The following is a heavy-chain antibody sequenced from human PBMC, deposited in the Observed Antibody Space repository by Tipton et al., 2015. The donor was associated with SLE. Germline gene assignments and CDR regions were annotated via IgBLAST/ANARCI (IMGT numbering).Heavy chain of an antibody. CDR3: AKDRAAAAYFQH. CDR1: GFTFSSYG. J-gene: IGHJ1*01. CDR2: IRYDGSNK. D-gene: IGHD6-13*01. V-gene: IGHV3-30*02. Sequence: SLRLSCAASGFTFSSYGMHWVRQAPGKGLEWVAFIRYDGSNKYYADSVKGRFTISRDNSKNTLYLQMNSLRAEDTAVYYCAKDRAAAAYFQHWGQGTLVTVSS.